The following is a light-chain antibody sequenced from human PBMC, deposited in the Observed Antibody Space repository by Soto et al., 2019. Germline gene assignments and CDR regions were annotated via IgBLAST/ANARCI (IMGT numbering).Light chain of an antibody. V-gene: IGLV1-40*01. Sequence: SVLTQPPSVSGAPGQRVTISCTGSSSNIGAGYDVHWYQQLPGSAPKLLIYANTNRPSGVPDRFSGSKSGTSASLAITGLQAEDEADYYCQSYDSSLKVFGGGTKLTVL. J-gene: IGLJ2*01. CDR1: SSNIGAGYD. CDR3: QSYDSSLKV. CDR2: ANT.